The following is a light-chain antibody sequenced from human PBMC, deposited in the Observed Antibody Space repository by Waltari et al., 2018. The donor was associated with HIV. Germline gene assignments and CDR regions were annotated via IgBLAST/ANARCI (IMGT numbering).Light chain of an antibody. CDR2: KSN. J-gene: IGLJ3*02. CDR3: AAWDDSLNEV. CDR1: SSNIGTNA. Sequence: QSVLTQPPSASGNPGQRVTISCSGSSSNIGTNAVNWYQQLPGTAPKLLIYKSNERSSGVPDRFSASKSGASSSLAISGLQSEDEAVYYCAAWDDSLNEVFGGGTKLTVL. V-gene: IGLV1-44*01.